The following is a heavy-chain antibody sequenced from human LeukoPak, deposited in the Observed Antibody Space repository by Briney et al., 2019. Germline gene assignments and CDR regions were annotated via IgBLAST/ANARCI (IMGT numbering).Heavy chain of an antibody. V-gene: IGHV4-59*11. CDR2: IYYSGST. CDR1: GGSISSHY. J-gene: IGHJ5*02. D-gene: IGHD2-2*02. CDR3: ARDADSCSSTSCYTTWFDP. Sequence: SETLSLTCTVSGGSISSHYWSWIRQPPGKGLEWIGYIYYSGSTNYNPSLKSRVTISVGTSKNQFSLKLSSVTAADTAVYYCARDADSCSSTSCYTTWFDPWGQGTLVTVSS.